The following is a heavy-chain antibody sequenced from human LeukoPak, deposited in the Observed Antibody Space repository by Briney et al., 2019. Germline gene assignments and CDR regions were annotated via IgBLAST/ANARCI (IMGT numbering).Heavy chain of an antibody. CDR2: INSDGINT. D-gene: IGHD5/OR15-5a*01. J-gene: IGHJ4*02. CDR3: VRDRTVSTILDY. CDR1: GFTFSNYW. V-gene: IGHV3-74*01. Sequence: GGSLRLSCAASGFTFSNYWMHWVRHAPGKGLVWVSRINSDGINTSYADSVKGRFAISRDNAKNTVYLQMNSLRDEDTAVYYCVRDRTVSTILDYWGQGTLVTVSS.